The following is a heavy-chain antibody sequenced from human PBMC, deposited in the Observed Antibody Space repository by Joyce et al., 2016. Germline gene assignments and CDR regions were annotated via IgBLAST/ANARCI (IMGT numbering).Heavy chain of an antibody. D-gene: IGHD3-3*01. V-gene: IGHV4-59*01. J-gene: IGHJ4*02. CDR1: GGSISSYY. Sequence: LSLSCPVSGGSISSYYWSWIRQPPGKGLEWIGYINHRGRTNYNPSLKSRVTISVDTSKNEFSLKMTSVTAADTAVYYCARGNDYDYWSGYEAHYFDYWGQGTLVTVSS. CDR3: ARGNDYDYWSGYEAHYFDY. CDR2: INHRGRT.